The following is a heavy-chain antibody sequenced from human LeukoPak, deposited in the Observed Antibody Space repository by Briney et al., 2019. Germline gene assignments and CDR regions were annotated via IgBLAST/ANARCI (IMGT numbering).Heavy chain of an antibody. J-gene: IGHJ4*02. V-gene: IGHV3-23*01. Sequence: GGSLRLSCAASGFTFSSYAMSWVRQAPGKGLEWVSAISGSGGSTYYAASVKGRFTISRDNSKNTLYLQMNSLRAEDTAVYYCAKGGQWELLRAPFDYWGQGTLVTVSS. CDR1: GFTFSSYA. CDR2: ISGSGGST. D-gene: IGHD1-26*01. CDR3: AKGGQWELLRAPFDY.